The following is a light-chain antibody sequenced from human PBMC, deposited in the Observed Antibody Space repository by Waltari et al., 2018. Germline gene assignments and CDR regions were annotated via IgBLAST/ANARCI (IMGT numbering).Light chain of an antibody. V-gene: IGLV1-36*01. CDR2: YDD. J-gene: IGLJ3*02. CDR1: TPNIGNNA. CDR3: AVWDDSLNGVV. Sequence: QSVVTQPPSVSDAPRQRVTISCSGSTPNIGNNAVNWYQQLPGRAPKLLIYYDDLMPSGVSDRFSGSKSGTSASLAISGLQSEDEADYFCAVWDDSLNGVVFGGGTKLNVL.